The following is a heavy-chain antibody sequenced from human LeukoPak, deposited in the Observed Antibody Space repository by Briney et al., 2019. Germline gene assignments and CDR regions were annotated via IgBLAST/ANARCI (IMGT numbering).Heavy chain of an antibody. CDR3: AREYCSGGSCRGGY. CDR2: ISSSSSTI. D-gene: IGHD2-15*01. V-gene: IGHV3-48*01. Sequence: PGGSLRLSCAASGFTFSSYSMNWVRQAPGKGLEWVSYISSSSSTIYYADSVKGRFTISRDNAKNSLYLQMNSLRAEDTAVYYCAREYCSGGSCRGGYWGQGTLVTVSS. CDR1: GFTFSSYS. J-gene: IGHJ4*02.